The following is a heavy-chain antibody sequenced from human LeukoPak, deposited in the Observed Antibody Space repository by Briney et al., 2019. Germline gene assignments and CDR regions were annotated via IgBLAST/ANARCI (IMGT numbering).Heavy chain of an antibody. CDR2: MNTNSGNT. V-gene: IGHV1-8*01. CDR3: AGLNTVTNFDY. D-gene: IGHD4-17*01. Sequence: ASVTVSCKASGYTFTSYDINWVRQAAGQGLEWMGWMNTNSGNTGYAQKFQGRVTMTRNTSISTAYMELSSLRSEDTAVYYCAGLNTVTNFDYWGQGTLVTVSS. J-gene: IGHJ4*02. CDR1: GYTFTSYD.